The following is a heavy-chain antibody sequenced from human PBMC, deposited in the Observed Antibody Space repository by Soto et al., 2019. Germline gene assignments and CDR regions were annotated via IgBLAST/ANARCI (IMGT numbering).Heavy chain of an antibody. Sequence: VSRGPLCRSGNFWTWIRLAPGKDLEWMGYIFHSGTTYYNTSLKGRLIIXXXXSXNXFXLXXTSVTAADSAVYFSASAPYGPDAPNDFWGHGTLLPV. D-gene: IGHD4-17*01. V-gene: IGHV4-30-2*05. J-gene: IGHJ4*01. CDR2: IFHSGTT. CDR3: ASAPYGPDAPNDF. CDR1: RGPLCRSGNF.